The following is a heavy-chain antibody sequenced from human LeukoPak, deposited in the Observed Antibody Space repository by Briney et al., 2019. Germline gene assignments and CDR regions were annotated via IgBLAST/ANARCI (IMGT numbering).Heavy chain of an antibody. CDR2: INWNGGST. CDR1: GFTFDDYG. Sequence: GSLRLFCAASGFTFDDYGMSWVRQAPGKGLEWVSGINWNGGSTGYADSVKGRFTISRDNAKNSLYLQMNSLRAEDTALYYCARVSNTGTKDAFDIWGQGTMVTVSS. V-gene: IGHV3-20*04. CDR3: ARVSNTGTKDAFDI. D-gene: IGHD1-7*01. J-gene: IGHJ3*02.